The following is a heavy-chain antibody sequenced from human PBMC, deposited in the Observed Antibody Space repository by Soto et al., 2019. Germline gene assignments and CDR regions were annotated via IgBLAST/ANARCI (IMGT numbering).Heavy chain of an antibody. CDR1: GGSISSSNW. V-gene: IGHV4-4*02. D-gene: IGHD2-15*01. CDR2: IYHSGST. CDR3: ARAQYGGNRWFDS. Sequence: SETLSLTCAVSGGSISSSNWWSWVRQPPGKGLEWIGEIYHSGSTNYNPSLKSRVTISVDKSKNQFSLKLSSVTAEDTAVYYCARAQYGGNRWFDSWGRGTLVTVSS. J-gene: IGHJ5*01.